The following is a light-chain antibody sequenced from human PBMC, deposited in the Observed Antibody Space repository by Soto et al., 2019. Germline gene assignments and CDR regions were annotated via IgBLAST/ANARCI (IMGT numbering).Light chain of an antibody. CDR2: EVS. J-gene: IGLJ3*02. CDR3: TSYVGSDIWV. Sequence: QSALTQPPSASGSPGQSVTISCTGTSSDIGAYNYVSWYQQYPGKVPKLMIYEVSKRPSGVPDRFSGSKSGNTASLTVSGLQAEDEADYYCTSYVGSDIWVFGGGTKLTVL. CDR1: SSDIGAYNY. V-gene: IGLV2-8*01.